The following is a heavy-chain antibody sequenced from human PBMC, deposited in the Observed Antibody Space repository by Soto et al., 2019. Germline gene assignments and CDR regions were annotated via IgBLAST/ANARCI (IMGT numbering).Heavy chain of an antibody. CDR1: GYTFTGYY. D-gene: IGHD2-21*01. Sequence: ASVKVSCKASGYTFTGYYMHWVRQAPGQGLEWMGWINPNSGGTNYAQKFQGWVTMTRDTSISTAYMELSRLRSDDTAVYYCAREHIVIGSAFDIWGQGPMGTVS. V-gene: IGHV1-2*04. CDR3: AREHIVIGSAFDI. CDR2: INPNSGGT. J-gene: IGHJ3*02.